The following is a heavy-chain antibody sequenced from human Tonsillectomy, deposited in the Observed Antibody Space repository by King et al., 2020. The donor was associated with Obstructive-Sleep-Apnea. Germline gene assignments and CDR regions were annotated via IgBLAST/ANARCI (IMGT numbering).Heavy chain of an antibody. Sequence: VQLVESGAEVKKPGASVKVSCKASGYTFTNYDINWVRQATGQGLEWMGWMNPNSGNTDYAQNFQGRVTMTRNTSISTAYMEMSSLRSEDTAVYYCARGRKWLDIDYWGQGTLVTVSS. CDR3: ARGRKWLDIDY. J-gene: IGHJ4*02. CDR1: GYTFTNYD. CDR2: MNPNSGNT. D-gene: IGHD6-19*01. V-gene: IGHV1-8*01.